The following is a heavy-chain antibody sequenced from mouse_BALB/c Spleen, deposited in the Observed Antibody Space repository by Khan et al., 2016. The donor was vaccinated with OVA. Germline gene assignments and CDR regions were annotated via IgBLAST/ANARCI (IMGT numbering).Heavy chain of an antibody. V-gene: IGHV1S137*01. CDR3: TRTAYDGYYDY. Sequence: QVQLQQPGPELVRPGVSVKISCKGSGYTFTDYAMHWVKQSHAKSLEWIGLISTYSGNTNYKQKFKGKATMTVDKSSSTAYMELARLTSKDSAIDYCTRTAYDGYYDYWGQGTTLTVSA. CDR2: ISTYSGNT. D-gene: IGHD2-3*01. CDR1: GYTFTDYA. J-gene: IGHJ2*01.